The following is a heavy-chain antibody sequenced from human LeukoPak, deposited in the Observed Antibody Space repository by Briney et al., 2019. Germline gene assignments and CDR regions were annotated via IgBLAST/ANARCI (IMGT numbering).Heavy chain of an antibody. J-gene: IGHJ3*02. V-gene: IGHV4-4*07. CDR2: IYISVNA. CDR1: VASLARYY. Sequence: AETLSLTCTVSVASLARYYWSWIRQPAGKGLEWIGRIYISVNARYNPSLKSRVTMSIDTSKKQFSLILRSVTAADTAVYYCARDRDIAADGMEGGDAFDIWGPGTLVTVSP. D-gene: IGHD6-13*01. CDR3: ARDRDIAADGMEGGDAFDI.